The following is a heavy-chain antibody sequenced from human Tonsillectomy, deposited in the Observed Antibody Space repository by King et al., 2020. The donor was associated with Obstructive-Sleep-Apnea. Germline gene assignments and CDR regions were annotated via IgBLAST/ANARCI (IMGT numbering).Heavy chain of an antibody. V-gene: IGHV4-59*01. CDR1: GGSISSYY. Sequence: QLQESGPGLVKPSETLSLTCTVSGGSISSYYWNWIRQPPGKGLEWIGYIYYSVSTNYNPSLKSRVTISLDTSKSQFSLKLSSVTAADTAVYYCARDEGGWRALGMDVWGQGTTVTVSS. D-gene: IGHD5-12*01. J-gene: IGHJ6*02. CDR3: ARDEGGWRALGMDV. CDR2: IYYSVST.